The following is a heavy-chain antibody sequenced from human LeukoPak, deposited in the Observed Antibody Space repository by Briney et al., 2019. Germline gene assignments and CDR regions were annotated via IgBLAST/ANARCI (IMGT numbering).Heavy chain of an antibody. CDR2: ISYDGSNK. Sequence: PGRSLRLSCAASGFTFSSYAMHWVRQAPGKGLEWVAVISYDGSNKYYADSVKGRFTISRDNSKNTLYLQMNSLRAEDTAVYYCARDPQDNGYSSSWYDAEYFQHWGQGTLVTVSS. CDR1: GFTFSSYA. CDR3: ARDPQDNGYSSSWYDAEYFQH. V-gene: IGHV3-30-3*01. D-gene: IGHD6-13*01. J-gene: IGHJ1*01.